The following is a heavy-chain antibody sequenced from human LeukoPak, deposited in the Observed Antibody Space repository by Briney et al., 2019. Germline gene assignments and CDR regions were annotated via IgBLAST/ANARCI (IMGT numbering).Heavy chain of an antibody. CDR1: GGTFSSYA. D-gene: IGHD2-21*02. J-gene: IGHJ5*02. CDR3: ARCGSGDCRGDCYTCDLFDP. V-gene: IGHV1-69*13. CDR2: IIPIFGTA. Sequence: VKVSCKASGGTFSSYAISWVRQAPGQGLEWMGGIIPIFGTANYAQKFQGRVTITADESTSTAYMELSSLRSEDTAVYYCARCGSGDCRGDCYTCDLFDPWGQGTLVTVSS.